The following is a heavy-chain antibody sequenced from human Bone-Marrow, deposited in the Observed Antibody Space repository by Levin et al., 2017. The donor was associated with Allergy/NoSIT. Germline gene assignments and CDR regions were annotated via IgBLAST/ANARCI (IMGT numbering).Heavy chain of an antibody. CDR1: GFTFSKFA. V-gene: IGHV3-23*01. CDR2: ISASGGTT. J-gene: IGHJ6*02. Sequence: LSLPCATSGFTFSKFAMSWVRQAPGKGLEWVSGISASGGTTYYAESVKGRFTVSRDNSKNTLFLQMNSLSAEDTAVYFCARRVPTTAWLQLDYHYGMDVWGQGTRVSVSS. D-gene: IGHD5-24*01. CDR3: ARRVPTTAWLQLDYHYGMDV.